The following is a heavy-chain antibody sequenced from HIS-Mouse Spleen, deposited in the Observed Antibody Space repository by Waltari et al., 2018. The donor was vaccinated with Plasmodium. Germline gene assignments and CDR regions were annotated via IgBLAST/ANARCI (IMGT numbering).Heavy chain of an antibody. D-gene: IGHD3-3*01. CDR3: AKVTSSGVYWYFDL. Sequence: QVQLQQWGAGLLKPSETLSLTCAVYGGSFSGYYWSWIRQPPGKGLEWIGEIKHSGSTNYNPSLKSRVTISVDTSKNQFSLKLSSVTAADTAVYYCAKVTSSGVYWYFDLWGRDTLVTVSS. CDR2: IKHSGST. CDR1: GGSFSGYY. J-gene: IGHJ2*01. V-gene: IGHV4-34*01.